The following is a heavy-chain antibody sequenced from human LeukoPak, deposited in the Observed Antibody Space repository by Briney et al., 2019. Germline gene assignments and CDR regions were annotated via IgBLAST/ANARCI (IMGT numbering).Heavy chain of an antibody. J-gene: IGHJ5*02. Sequence: SETLSLTCTVSGGSISSYYWSWIRQPAGNGLEWIGRIYTSGSTNYNPSLKSRVTMSVDTSKNQFSLKLSSVTAADTAVYYCARGHGSIDQIWSHSSSWYYGPNWFDPWGQGTLVTVSS. CDR1: GGSISSYY. V-gene: IGHV4-4*07. CDR3: ARGHGSIDQIWSHSSSWYYGPNWFDP. CDR2: IYTSGST. D-gene: IGHD6-13*01.